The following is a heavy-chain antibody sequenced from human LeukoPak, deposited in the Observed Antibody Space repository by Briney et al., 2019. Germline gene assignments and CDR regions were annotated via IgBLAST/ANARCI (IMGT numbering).Heavy chain of an antibody. J-gene: IGHJ6*03. V-gene: IGHV4-59*01. CDR1: GGSISSYY. CDR2: IYYSGST. D-gene: IGHD6-19*01. CDR3: ARDLLYSSGWYGAYYYYYMDV. Sequence: SETLSLTCTVSGGSISSYYWSWIRQPPGKGLEWIGYIYYSGSTNYNPSLKSRVTISVDTSKNQFSLKLSSVTAADTAVYYCARDLLYSSGWYGAYYYYYMDVWGKGTTVTVSS.